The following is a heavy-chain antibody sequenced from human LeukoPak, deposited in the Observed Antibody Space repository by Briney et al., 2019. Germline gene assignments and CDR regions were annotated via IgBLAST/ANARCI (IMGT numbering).Heavy chain of an antibody. CDR1: GYTFTGYY. J-gene: IGHJ5*02. CDR3: GSAGIARGWFDP. Sequence: VASVKVSCKASGYTFTGYYMHWVRQAPGQGLEWMGVINPSGGSTNYAQKFQGRVTMTRDTSTSTVYMELSSLRSEDTAVYYCGSAGIARGWFDPWGQGTLVTVSS. CDR2: INPSGGST. V-gene: IGHV1-46*01. D-gene: IGHD2-21*01.